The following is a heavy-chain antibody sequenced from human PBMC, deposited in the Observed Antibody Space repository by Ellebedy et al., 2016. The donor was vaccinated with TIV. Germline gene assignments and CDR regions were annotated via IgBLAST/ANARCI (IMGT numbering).Heavy chain of an antibody. CDR3: ARGGRGVWCSSTKCYVY. CDR1: GFTVSSNY. Sequence: GGSLRLXXAASGFTVSSNYMSWVRQAPGKGLVWVSRINSDGSSTSYADSVKGRFTISRDNAKNSLYLQMNSLRAEDTAVYYCARGGRGVWCSSTKCYVYWGQGTLVTVSS. CDR2: INSDGSST. D-gene: IGHD2-2*01. J-gene: IGHJ4*02. V-gene: IGHV3-74*01.